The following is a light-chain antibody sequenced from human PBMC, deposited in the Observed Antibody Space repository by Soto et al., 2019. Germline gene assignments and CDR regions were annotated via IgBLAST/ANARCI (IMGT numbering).Light chain of an antibody. CDR2: GAS. CDR3: QQYDYWPRT. J-gene: IGKJ1*01. CDR1: QSVGRN. Sequence: EIVLTQSPATLSLSPGERATLSCRASQSVGRNLAWYQQKPGQAPRLLIFGASNRATGIPARFSGSGSGTEFTLTISSLQSEDFAVYYCQQYDYWPRTFGQGTKVDIK. V-gene: IGKV3-15*01.